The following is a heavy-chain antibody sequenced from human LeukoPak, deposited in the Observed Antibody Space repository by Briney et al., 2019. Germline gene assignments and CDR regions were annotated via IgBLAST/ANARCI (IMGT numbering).Heavy chain of an antibody. D-gene: IGHD3-3*01. CDR2: ISAYNGNR. CDR1: GYTFTSYG. Sequence: GASVKVSCKASGYTFTSYGISWVRLAPGHGLEWMGWISAYNGNRKYEKKLQGRATMTTDTATSTAYMELSRLRSDDTAVYYCARAKGSLGVVIPLLDYWGQGTLVTVSS. V-gene: IGHV1-18*01. CDR3: ARAKGSLGVVIPLLDY. J-gene: IGHJ4*02.